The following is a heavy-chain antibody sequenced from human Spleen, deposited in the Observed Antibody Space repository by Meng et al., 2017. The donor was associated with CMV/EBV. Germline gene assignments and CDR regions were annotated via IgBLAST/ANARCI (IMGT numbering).Heavy chain of an antibody. V-gene: IGHV3-23*04. D-gene: IGHD6-19*01. J-gene: IGHJ1*01. CDR3: ARGGVSGWYGLHFQH. Sequence: VQWVGSGGGVVQPGGSLRVSCVASGFTFSSYAMSWVRQAPGKGLEWVSAISGSGGSTYYADSVKGRFTISRDNSKNTLYLQMNSLRAEDTAVYYCARGGVSGWYGLHFQHWGQGTLVTVSS. CDR1: GFTFSSYA. CDR2: ISGSGGST.